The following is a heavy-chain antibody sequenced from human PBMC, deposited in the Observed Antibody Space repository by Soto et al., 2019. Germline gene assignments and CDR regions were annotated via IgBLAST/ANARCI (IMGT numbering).Heavy chain of an antibody. Sequence: QVQLVQSGAEVRKPGSSVKVSCKASGGTFSRHAISWVRQAPGQGLEWMGGIIPIVGTANHAQKFQGRVTSIADESKSTVYMELSSLRSEDTAMYYCARGWGYDSNDYYYAYWGQGTLVIVSS. D-gene: IGHD3-22*01. CDR2: IIPIVGTA. V-gene: IGHV1-69*01. CDR3: ARGWGYDSNDYYYAY. CDR1: GGTFSRHA. J-gene: IGHJ4*02.